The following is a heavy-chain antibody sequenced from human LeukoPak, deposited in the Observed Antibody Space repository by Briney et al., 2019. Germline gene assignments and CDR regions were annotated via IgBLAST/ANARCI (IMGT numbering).Heavy chain of an antibody. CDR1: GDTLTELS. V-gene: IGHV1-24*01. D-gene: IGHD3-9*01. CDR2: FDPEHGEM. CDR3: ATGGPWDLLKY. J-gene: IGHJ4*02. Sequence: ASVKVSCKVSGDTLTELSTHWVRQAPGKGLEWIGGFDPEHGEMIYAQKLQGRVTMTEDRSTDTAYMELSSLRSEDTAVYYCATGGPWDLLKYWGRGTLVTVSS.